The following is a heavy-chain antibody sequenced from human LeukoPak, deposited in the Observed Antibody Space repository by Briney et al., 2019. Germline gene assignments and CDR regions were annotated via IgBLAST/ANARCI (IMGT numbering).Heavy chain of an antibody. CDR1: GYTFTSYA. Sequence: ASVKVSCKASGYTFTSYAIHWARQAPGQRLEWMGWINAGNGNTVYSPKFQGRVSITRDTSASAAYMDLSSLRSEDTALYYCAREDNSRPLDYWGQGTLVTVSS. D-gene: IGHD5-24*01. CDR2: INAGNGNT. J-gene: IGHJ4*02. CDR3: AREDNSRPLDY. V-gene: IGHV1-3*01.